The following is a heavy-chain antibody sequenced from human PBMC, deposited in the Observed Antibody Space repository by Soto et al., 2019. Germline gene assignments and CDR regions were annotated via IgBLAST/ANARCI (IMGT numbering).Heavy chain of an antibody. CDR2: IYPGDSDT. CDR1: GYSFTSYW. CDR3: ARHYGGQWLVTPSFREYWFDP. D-gene: IGHD6-19*01. V-gene: IGHV5-51*01. J-gene: IGHJ5*02. Sequence: GESLKISCKGSGYSFTSYWIGWVRQMPGKGLEWMGIIYPGDSDTRYSPSFQGQVTISADKSISTAYLQWSSLKASDTAMYYCARHYGGQWLVTPSFREYWFDPWGQGTLVTVSS.